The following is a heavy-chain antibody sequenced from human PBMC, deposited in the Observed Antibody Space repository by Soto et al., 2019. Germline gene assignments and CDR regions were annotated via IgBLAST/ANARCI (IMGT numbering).Heavy chain of an antibody. CDR3: ARAPRGVAAGFDP. CDR2: INHSGST. J-gene: IGHJ5*02. V-gene: IGHV4-34*01. Sequence: SETLSLTCAVYGGSFSGYYWSWIRQPPGKGLEWIGEINHSGSTNYNPSLKSRVTISVDTSKNQFSLKLSSVTAADTAVYYCARAPRGVAAGFDPLGQGTLVTVSS. CDR1: GGSFSGYY. D-gene: IGHD6-13*01.